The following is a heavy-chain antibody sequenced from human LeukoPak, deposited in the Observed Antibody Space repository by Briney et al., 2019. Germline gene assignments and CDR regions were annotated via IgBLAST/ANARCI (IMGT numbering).Heavy chain of an antibody. D-gene: IGHD3-9*01. Sequence: GESLKISCKGSGYSFTSYWIGWVRQMPGKGLEWMGIIYPGDSDTRYSPSFQGQVTISADKSISTAYLQWSSLKASDTAMYYCATSRNSYFEVSFTGPIQHWGQGTLVTVSS. CDR1: GYSFTSYW. J-gene: IGHJ1*01. CDR3: ATSRNSYFEVSFTGPIQH. CDR2: IYPGDSDT. V-gene: IGHV5-51*01.